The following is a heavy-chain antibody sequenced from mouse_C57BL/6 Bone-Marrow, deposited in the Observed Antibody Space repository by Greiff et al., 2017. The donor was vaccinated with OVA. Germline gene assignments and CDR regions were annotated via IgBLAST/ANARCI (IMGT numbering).Heavy chain of an antibody. J-gene: IGHJ2*01. Sequence: QVQLKESGAELAKPGASVKLSCKASGYTFTSYWMHWVKQRPGQGLEWIGYINPSSGYTKYNQKFKDKATLTADKSSSTAYMQLSSLTYEDSAVYYCARRLILYYSNYGGDFDYWGQGTTLTVSS. CDR2: INPSSGYT. D-gene: IGHD2-5*01. V-gene: IGHV1-7*01. CDR3: ARRLILYYSNYGGDFDY. CDR1: GYTFTSYW.